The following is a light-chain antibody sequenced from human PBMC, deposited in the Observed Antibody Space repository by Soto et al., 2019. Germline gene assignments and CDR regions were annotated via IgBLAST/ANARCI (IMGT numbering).Light chain of an antibody. CDR1: SSYVGTYNL. J-gene: IGLJ1*01. CDR2: EVS. Sequence: QSVLTQPASVSGSPGQSITISCTGTSSYVGTYNLVSWYQQHPGKAHKLMISEVSKRPSGVSNRFSGSKSGNTASLTISGLQAEDEADYYCCSYVGSRTYVFGTGTKVTVL. CDR3: CSYVGSRTYV. V-gene: IGLV2-23*02.